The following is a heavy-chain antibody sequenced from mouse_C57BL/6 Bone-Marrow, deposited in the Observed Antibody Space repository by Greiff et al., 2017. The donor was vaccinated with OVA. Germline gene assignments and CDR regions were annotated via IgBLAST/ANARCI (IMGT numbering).Heavy chain of an antibody. CDR2: INPNNGGT. V-gene: IGHV1-26*01. CDR3: AVRGGYWYFDV. J-gene: IGHJ1*03. D-gene: IGHD2-14*01. CDR1: GYTFTDYY. Sequence: VQLQQSGPELVKPGASVKISCTASGYTFTDYYMNWVKQSHGKSLEWIGDINPNNGGTSYNQKFKGKATLTVDKSSSTAYMELRSLTSEDSAVYYGAVRGGYWYFDVWGTGTTVTVSS.